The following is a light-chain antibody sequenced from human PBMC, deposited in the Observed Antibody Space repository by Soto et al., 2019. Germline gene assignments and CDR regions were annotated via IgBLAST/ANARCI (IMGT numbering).Light chain of an antibody. CDR1: SFNIGSNA. Sequence: QSVVTQPPSASGTPGQRVTISCSGRSFNIGSNAVNWYQQLPGMAPKLLIYGDNQRPSGVPDRFSGSKSGASASLAIGGLQSDDEADYYCATWDDSLNGPVFGGGTKLTVL. J-gene: IGLJ3*02. CDR2: GDN. CDR3: ATWDDSLNGPV. V-gene: IGLV1-44*01.